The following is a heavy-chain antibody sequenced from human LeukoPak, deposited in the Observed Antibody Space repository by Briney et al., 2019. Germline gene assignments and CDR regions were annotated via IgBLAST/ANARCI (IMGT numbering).Heavy chain of an antibody. D-gene: IGHD1-26*01. CDR2: ISYDGSNK. CDR3: APGVGALDY. J-gene: IGHJ4*02. CDR1: GFTVSSNY. Sequence: PGGSLRLSCAASGFTVSSNYMGWVRQAPGKGLEWVAVISYDGSNKYYADSVKGRFTISRDNSKNTLYLQMNSLRAEDTAVYYCAPGVGALDYWGQGTLVTVSS. V-gene: IGHV3-30*03.